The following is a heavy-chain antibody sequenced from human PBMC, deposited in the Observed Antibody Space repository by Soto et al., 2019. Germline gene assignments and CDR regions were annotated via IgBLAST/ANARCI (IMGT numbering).Heavy chain of an antibody. D-gene: IGHD3-10*01. CDR3: VSRVSGHYAY. CDR1: GFTFSSYD. J-gene: IGHJ4*02. V-gene: IGHV3-64*01. Sequence: EVQLAESGGGMVQPGGSLRLSCVASGFTFSSYDMHWVRQAPGKGLEYVSSISSNGGTTYYGNSVKGRFTISRDNSKNTLYLQMCSLRAEDMAGYYCVSRVSGHYAYWGQGTLVTVSP. CDR2: ISSNGGTT.